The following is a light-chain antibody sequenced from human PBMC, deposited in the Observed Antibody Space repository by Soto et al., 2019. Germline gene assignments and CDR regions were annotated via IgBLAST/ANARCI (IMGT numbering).Light chain of an antibody. Sequence: EIVMRQSPATLSVSPGERDTLSCRASQSVSNFLAWYQQKPGQAPRLLIYGASTRAPGIPAKFSGRGSGTEFTLAISSLQSEDFAVYYCQQRSNWPITFGQGTRLEIK. V-gene: IGKV3D-15*01. CDR3: QQRSNWPIT. CDR2: GAS. J-gene: IGKJ5*01. CDR1: QSVSNF.